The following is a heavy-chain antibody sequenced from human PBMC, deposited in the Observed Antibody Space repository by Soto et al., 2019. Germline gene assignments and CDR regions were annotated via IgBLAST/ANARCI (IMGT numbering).Heavy chain of an antibody. CDR2: IYHSGST. D-gene: IGHD2-15*01. CDR1: GGSISSSNW. V-gene: IGHV4-4*02. J-gene: IGHJ4*02. CDR3: ARISVAATVYYFDY. Sequence: SETLSLTCAVSGGSISSSNWWSWVRQPPGKGLEWIGEIYHSGSTNYNPSLKSRVTISVDKSKNQFSLKLSSVTAADTAVYYCARISVAATVYYFDYWGQGTLVTVSS.